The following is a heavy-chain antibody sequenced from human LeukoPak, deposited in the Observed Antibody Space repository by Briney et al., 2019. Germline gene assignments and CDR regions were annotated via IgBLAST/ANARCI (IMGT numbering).Heavy chain of an antibody. Sequence: PGRSLRLSCEGSGFTFGDYGVGWFRQAPGKGLEWVSAISGSGGSTYYADSVKGRFPISRDNSKNTLYLQMNSLRAEDTAVYYCAKGNARIAAAGTNFDYWGQGTVVTVSS. CDR3: AKGNARIAAAGTNFDY. J-gene: IGHJ4*02. D-gene: IGHD6-13*01. CDR2: ISGSGGST. CDR1: GFTFGDYG. V-gene: IGHV3-23*01.